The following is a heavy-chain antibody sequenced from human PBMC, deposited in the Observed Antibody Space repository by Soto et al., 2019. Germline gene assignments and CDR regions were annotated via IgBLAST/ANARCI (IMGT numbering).Heavy chain of an antibody. CDR1: GFTFSSYG. D-gene: IGHD2-15*01. V-gene: IGHV3-30*18. Sequence: QVRLVESGGGVVQPGRSLRLSCAASGFTFSSYGMHWVRQAPCKGLEWVAVISYDGSNKYYADSVKGRFTISRDNSKNTLYLQMNSLRAEDTAVYYCAKDTRGYCSGGSCYYPLDYWGQGTLVTVSS. CDR3: AKDTRGYCSGGSCYYPLDY. J-gene: IGHJ4*02. CDR2: ISYDGSNK.